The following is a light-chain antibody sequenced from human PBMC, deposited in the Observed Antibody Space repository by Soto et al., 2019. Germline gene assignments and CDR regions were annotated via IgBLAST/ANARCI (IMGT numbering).Light chain of an antibody. Sequence: EIVLTQSPGTLSLSPWERATLSCRASQSVSNNYLAWYQQKPGQAPRLLIYGASNRATGIPDRFSGSGSGTDFTLTISSLEPEDSAVYFCQQYTGPPTTFGQGTRLEIK. J-gene: IGKJ5*01. V-gene: IGKV3-20*01. CDR1: QSVSNNY. CDR3: QQYTGPPTT. CDR2: GAS.